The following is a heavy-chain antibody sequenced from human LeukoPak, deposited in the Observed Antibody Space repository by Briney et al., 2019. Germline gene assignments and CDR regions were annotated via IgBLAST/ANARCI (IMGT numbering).Heavy chain of an antibody. V-gene: IGHV1-18*01. CDR2: ISAYNGNT. J-gene: IGHJ4*02. CDR3: ARVETGYSSGWYGV. Sequence: ASVKVSCKASGYTFTSYGISWVRQAPGQGLEWMGWISAYNGNTNYAQKLQGRVTMTTDTSTSTAYMELSRLRSDDTAVYYCARVETGYSSGWYGVWGQGTLVTVSS. D-gene: IGHD6-19*01. CDR1: GYTFTSYG.